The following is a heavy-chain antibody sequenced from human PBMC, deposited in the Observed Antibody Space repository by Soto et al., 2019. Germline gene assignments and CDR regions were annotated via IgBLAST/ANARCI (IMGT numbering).Heavy chain of an antibody. J-gene: IGHJ5*02. D-gene: IGHD3-3*01. CDR3: ARLPHAYDFWSGYSRKNNWFDP. V-gene: IGHV4-39*01. CDR2: IYYSGST. CDR1: GGSISSSSYY. Sequence: LSLTCTVSGGSISSSSYYWGWIRQPPGKGLEWIGSIYYSGSTYYNPSLKSRVTISVDTSKNQFSLKLSSVTAADTAVYYCARLPHAYDFWSGYSRKNNWFDPWGQGTLVTVSS.